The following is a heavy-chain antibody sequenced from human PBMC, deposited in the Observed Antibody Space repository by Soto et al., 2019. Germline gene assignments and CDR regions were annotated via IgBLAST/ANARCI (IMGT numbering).Heavy chain of an antibody. CDR1: GGTFSSYA. V-gene: IGHV1-69*01. CDR2: IIPIFGTA. J-gene: IGHJ5*02. CDR3: ARDFPSSSSDP. Sequence: QVQLVQSGAEVKKPGSSVKVSYKASGGTFSSYAITWVRQAPGQGLEWMGGIIPIFGTANYAQKFQGRVTITADESLTTAYMELSSLRSEDTAVYYCARDFPSSSSDPWGQGTLVTVSS.